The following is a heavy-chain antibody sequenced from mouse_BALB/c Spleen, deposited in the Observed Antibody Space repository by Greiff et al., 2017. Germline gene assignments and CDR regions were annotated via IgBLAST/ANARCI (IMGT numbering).Heavy chain of an antibody. CDR1: GYSFTGYF. CDR3: ARGFITTVVDPYWYFDV. V-gene: IGHV1-20*02. D-gene: IGHD1-1*01. CDR2: INPYNGDT. Sequence: VQLKESGPELVKPGASVKISCKASGYSFTGYFMNWVMQSHGKSLEWIGRINPYNGDTFYNQKFKGKATLTVDKSSSTAHMELRSLASEDSAVYYCARGFITTVVDPYWYFDVWGAGTTVTVSS. J-gene: IGHJ1*01.